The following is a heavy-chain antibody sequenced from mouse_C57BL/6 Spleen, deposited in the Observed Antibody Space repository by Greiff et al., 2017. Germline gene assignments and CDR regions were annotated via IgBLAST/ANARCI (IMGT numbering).Heavy chain of an antibody. Sequence: VQLVESGPGLVQPSQSLSITCTVSGFSLTSYGVHWVRQSPGKGLEWLGVIWSGGSTDYNAALISRLSIRKDNSKSQVFFKMSSLQADDTAIYYCARNHYYGSSDEGWYFDVWGTGTTVTVSS. CDR1: GFSLTSYG. CDR2: IWSGGST. CDR3: ARNHYYGSSDEGWYFDV. V-gene: IGHV2-2*01. D-gene: IGHD1-1*01. J-gene: IGHJ1*03.